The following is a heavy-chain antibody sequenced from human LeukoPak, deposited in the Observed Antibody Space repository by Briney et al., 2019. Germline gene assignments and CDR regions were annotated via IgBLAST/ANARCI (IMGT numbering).Heavy chain of an antibody. J-gene: IGHJ4*02. CDR1: GFTFSSYS. D-gene: IGHD3-10*01. V-gene: IGHV3-21*01. Sequence: GGSLRLSCAASGFTFSSYSMNWVRQAPGKGLEWVSSISSSSSYIYYADSVKGRFTISRDNSKNTLYLQMNSLRAEDTAVYYCASLYYGSGSYDLVDYWGQGTLVTVSS. CDR3: ASLYYGSGSYDLVDY. CDR2: ISSSSSYI.